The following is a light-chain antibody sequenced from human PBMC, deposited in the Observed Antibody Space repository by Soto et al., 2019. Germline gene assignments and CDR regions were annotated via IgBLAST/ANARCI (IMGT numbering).Light chain of an antibody. CDR2: AAS. J-gene: IGKJ3*01. Sequence: DIQMTQSPSSLSASVGDRVTITCRASQSISSYLNWYQQKPGKAPKLLIYAASSLQSGVPSRFSGSGSGTDFTLTISSLQPEDFATYYCQQSYSTPVTFGPGIKLDIK. CDR3: QQSYSTPVT. V-gene: IGKV1-39*01. CDR1: QSISSY.